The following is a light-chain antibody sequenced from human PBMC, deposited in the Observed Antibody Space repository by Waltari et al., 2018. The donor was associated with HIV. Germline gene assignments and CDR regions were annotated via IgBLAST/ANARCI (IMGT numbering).Light chain of an antibody. CDR3: AAWDGSLSGVV. Sequence: QSVLTHPPSASGTPGQRVTIPCSGSSSNIGSYYVYGSQQPPRTAPKLLFYRNKHRPSGVPDRFSASKSGTSASLAISGLRSEDEADYYCAAWDGSLSGVVFGGGTKLTVL. CDR1: SSNIGSYY. CDR2: RNK. V-gene: IGLV1-47*01. J-gene: IGLJ2*01.